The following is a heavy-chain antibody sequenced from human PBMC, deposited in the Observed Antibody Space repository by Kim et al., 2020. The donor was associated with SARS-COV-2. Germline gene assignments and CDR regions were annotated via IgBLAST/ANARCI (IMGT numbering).Heavy chain of an antibody. J-gene: IGHJ6*02. CDR2: ISYDGSNK. CDR3: ARDQGYGGGSCYSGWVYHYYGLDV. V-gene: IGHV3-30-3*01. CDR1: GFTFSSYA. Sequence: GGSLRLSCAASGFTFSSYAMHWVRQAPGKGLEWVAVISYDGSNKNYADSVKGRFTISRDNSKNTLYLQMNSLRAEDTAVYYCARDQGYGGGSCYSGWVYHYYGLDVWGQGTTVTVSS. D-gene: IGHD2-15*01.